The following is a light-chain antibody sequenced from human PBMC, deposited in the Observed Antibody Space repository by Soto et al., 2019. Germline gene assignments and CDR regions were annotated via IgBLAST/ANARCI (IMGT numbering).Light chain of an antibody. CDR1: QSVSSN. Sequence: ETVMTQSPATLSVSPGEGAVLSCRASQSVSSNLAWYQQRPGQAPRLLIYGASTRATGIPTRFSGSGSGTEFTLTIGSLQSEDSAVYYCQQYKDWPKTFGQGTKVKSN. CDR2: GAS. CDR3: QQYKDWPKT. V-gene: IGKV3-15*01. J-gene: IGKJ1*01.